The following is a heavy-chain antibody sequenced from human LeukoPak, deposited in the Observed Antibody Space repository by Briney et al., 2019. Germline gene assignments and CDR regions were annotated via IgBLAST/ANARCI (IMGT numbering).Heavy chain of an antibody. V-gene: IGHV3-74*01. CDR2: INTDGTVI. CDR1: GFTFSKYW. CDR3: ATKQWLAPPPDS. J-gene: IGHJ4*02. D-gene: IGHD6-19*01. Sequence: GGSLRLSCADSGFTFSKYWMLWVRQAPGKGLESVSRINTDGTVITYADSVKGRFTVSRDNADNTMFLQMNSVRDEDTAVYYCATKQWLAPPPDSWGQGTPVTVSS.